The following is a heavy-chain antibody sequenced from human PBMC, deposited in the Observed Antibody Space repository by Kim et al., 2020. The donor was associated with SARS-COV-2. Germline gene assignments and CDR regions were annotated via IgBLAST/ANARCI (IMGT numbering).Heavy chain of an antibody. V-gene: IGHV1-18*01. CDR3: ARDYGSGSYYNSFYYYYGMDV. D-gene: IGHD3-10*01. CDR1: GYTFTSYG. J-gene: IGHJ6*02. CDR2: ISAYNGNT. Sequence: ASVKVSCKASGYTFTSYGISWVRQAPGQGLEWMGWISAYNGNTNYAQKLQGRVTMTTDTSTSTAYMELRSLRSDDTAVYYCARDYGSGSYYNSFYYYYGMDVWGQGTTVTVSS.